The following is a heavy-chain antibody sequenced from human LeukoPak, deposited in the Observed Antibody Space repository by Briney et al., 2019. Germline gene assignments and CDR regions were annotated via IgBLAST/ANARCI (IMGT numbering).Heavy chain of an antibody. Sequence: SETLSLTCTVSGGSISNSSYYWGWIRQPPGKGLEWIGSIYYSGSTYYNPSLKSRVTISVDTSKNQFSLKLSSVTAADTAVYYCARLRAYYYGSGSYYIEDYFDYWGQGTLVTVSS. V-gene: IGHV4-39*01. D-gene: IGHD3-10*01. CDR3: ARLRAYYYGSGSYYIEDYFDY. CDR1: GGSISNSSYY. CDR2: IYYSGST. J-gene: IGHJ4*02.